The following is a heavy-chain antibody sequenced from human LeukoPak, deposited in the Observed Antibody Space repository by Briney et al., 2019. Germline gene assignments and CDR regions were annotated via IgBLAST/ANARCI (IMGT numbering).Heavy chain of an antibody. V-gene: IGHV1-46*01. CDR3: ARESQWLVRSYYFDY. J-gene: IGHJ4*02. CDR2: INPSGGST. Sequence: ASVKVSCKASGYTFTSYYMHWVRQAPGQGLEWMGIINPSGGSTSYAQKFQGRVTMTRDTSTSTVYMELSSLRPEDTAVYYCARESQWLVRSYYFDYWGQGTLVTVSS. CDR1: GYTFTSYY. D-gene: IGHD6-19*01.